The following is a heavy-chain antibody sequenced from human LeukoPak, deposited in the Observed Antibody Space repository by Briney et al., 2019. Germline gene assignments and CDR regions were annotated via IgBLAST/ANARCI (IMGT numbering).Heavy chain of an antibody. CDR1: GCTFSSYP. D-gene: IGHD6-13*01. Sequence: GGSLRLSCAASGCTFSSYPMHWVRQAPGKGLEWLAFISYDGSNKYYADSVKGRFTISRDNSKNTLYLKMNSLRVEDTAVYYCARDRCGYSSTCTFDYWGQGTLVTASS. CDR2: ISYDGSNK. V-gene: IGHV3-30-3*01. CDR3: ARDRCGYSSTCTFDY. J-gene: IGHJ4*02.